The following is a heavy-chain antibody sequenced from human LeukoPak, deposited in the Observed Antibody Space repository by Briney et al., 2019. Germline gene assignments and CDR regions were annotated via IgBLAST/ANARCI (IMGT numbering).Heavy chain of an antibody. CDR3: AKGGSSWYASPLDY. V-gene: IGHV3-23*01. CDR1: GFIFGSSA. CDR2: ISGSGGST. J-gene: IGHJ4*02. Sequence: PGGSLRLSCAASGFIFGSSAISWVRQAPGKGLEWVSAISGSGGSTYYADSVKGRFTISRDNSKNTLYLQMNSLRAEDTAIYYCAKGGSSWYASPLDYWGQGTLVTVSS. D-gene: IGHD6-13*01.